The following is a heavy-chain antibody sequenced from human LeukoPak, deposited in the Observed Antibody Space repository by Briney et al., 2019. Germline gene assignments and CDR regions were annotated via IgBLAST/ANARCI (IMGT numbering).Heavy chain of an antibody. Sequence: ASVKVSCKASGGTFSSYAISWVRQAPGQGLEWMGWISAYNGNTNYAQKLQGRVTMTTDTSTSTAYMELRSLRSDDTAVYYCARDLNLYYYDSSGYSRPYYFDYWGQGTLVTVSS. D-gene: IGHD3-22*01. CDR2: ISAYNGNT. V-gene: IGHV1-18*01. CDR1: GGTFSSYA. J-gene: IGHJ4*02. CDR3: ARDLNLYYYDSSGYSRPYYFDY.